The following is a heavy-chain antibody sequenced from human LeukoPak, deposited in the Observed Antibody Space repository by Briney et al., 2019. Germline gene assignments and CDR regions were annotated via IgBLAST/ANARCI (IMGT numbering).Heavy chain of an antibody. D-gene: IGHD2-8*01. V-gene: IGHV1-2*02. CDR3: ARDPSYCTNGVCYSAYDY. CDR1: GYTFIGNY. J-gene: IGHJ4*02. Sequence: GASVKVSCQASGYTFIGNYIHWVRQAPGQGLEWMGWINPNSGGTNYAQKFQGRVTMTRDTSISTAYMELSRLRSDDTAVYYCARDPSYCTNGVCYSAYDYWGQGTLVTVSS. CDR2: INPNSGGT.